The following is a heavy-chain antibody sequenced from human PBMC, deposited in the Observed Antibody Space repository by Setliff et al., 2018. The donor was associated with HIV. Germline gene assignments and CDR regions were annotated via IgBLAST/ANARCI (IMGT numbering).Heavy chain of an antibody. D-gene: IGHD2-2*01. CDR2: IYHSGST. CDR3: ARIPQLLDYAMDV. Sequence: SETLSLTCAVYGGSFSDYYWSWIRQPPGKGLEWIGEIYHSGSTIYNPSLKSRVTISVDRSKNQSSLNVTSVTAADTAVYYCARIPQLLDYAMDVWGQGTTVTVSS. V-gene: IGHV4-34*01. CDR1: GGSFSDYY. J-gene: IGHJ6*02.